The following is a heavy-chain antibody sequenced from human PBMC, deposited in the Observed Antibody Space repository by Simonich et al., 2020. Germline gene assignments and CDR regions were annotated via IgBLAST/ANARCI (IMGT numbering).Heavy chain of an antibody. Sequence: QVQLQESGPGLVKPSETLSLTCTVSGGSISSYYWSWIRQPPGTGLEWIGYIYYRGRTNNNPSLKSRVTISVDTSKNQFSLKLSSVTAADTAVYYCARSLGYYYYYYGMDVWGQGTTVTVSS. V-gene: IGHV4-59*08. J-gene: IGHJ6*02. CDR2: IYYRGRT. D-gene: IGHD1-26*01. CDR1: GGSISSYY. CDR3: ARSLGYYYYYYGMDV.